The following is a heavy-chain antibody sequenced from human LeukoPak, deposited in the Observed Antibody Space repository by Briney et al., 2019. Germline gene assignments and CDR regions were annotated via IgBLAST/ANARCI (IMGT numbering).Heavy chain of an antibody. CDR2: ISYDERNK. CDR1: GFTFSSYG. CDR3: ARVEGTARFGELYYDY. D-gene: IGHD3-10*01. J-gene: IGHJ4*02. V-gene: IGHV3-30*03. Sequence: GRSLRLSCAVSGFTFSSYGMHWVRQAPGKGLEWVAFISYDERNKYYTDSLKGRFTISRDNSKNTLYLQMNSLRAEDTAVYYCARVEGTARFGELYYDYWGQGTLVTVSS.